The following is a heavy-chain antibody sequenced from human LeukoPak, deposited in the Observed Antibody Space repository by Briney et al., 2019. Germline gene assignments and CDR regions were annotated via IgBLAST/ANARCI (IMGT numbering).Heavy chain of an antibody. CDR1: GGSISSSSYY. CDR2: IYYSGST. D-gene: IGHD3-10*01. CDR3: ARADWGGSGSYYFRFDP. J-gene: IGHJ5*02. Sequence: PSETLSLTCTVSGGSISSSSYYWGWIRQPPGKGLEWIGSIYYSGSTYYNPSLKSRVTISVDTSKNQFSLKLSSVTAAGTAVYYCARADWGGSGSYYFRFDPWGQGTLVTVSS. V-gene: IGHV4-39*07.